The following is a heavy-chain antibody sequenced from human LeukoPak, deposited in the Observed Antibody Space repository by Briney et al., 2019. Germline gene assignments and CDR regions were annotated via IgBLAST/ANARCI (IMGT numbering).Heavy chain of an antibody. CDR3: ARGRWEGGSYVMGFDY. D-gene: IGHD1-26*01. CDR1: GGSIRSHY. CDR2: IYYSGST. V-gene: IGHV4-59*11. Sequence: PSETLCLTCTVSGGSIRSHYLNWIRQPPGKGLEWLAHIYYSGSTYYNPSLKSGITISVDTSMNQFSLRVSSVAAADTAVYYCARGRWEGGSYVMGFDYWGQRALVTVSS. J-gene: IGHJ4*02.